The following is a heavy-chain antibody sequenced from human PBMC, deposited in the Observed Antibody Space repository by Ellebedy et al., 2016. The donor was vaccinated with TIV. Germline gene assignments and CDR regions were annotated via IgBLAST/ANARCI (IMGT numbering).Heavy chain of an antibody. CDR1: GDSISSSSNY. Sequence: SETLSLTCTVSGDSISSSSNYWGWIRQPPGKGLEWIGSIYYSGSTNYNPSLQSRVTISRDASKNQFALKLTSVTATDTAVYYCARYVSYFDTVNQIDYYFDSWGQGALVTVSS. J-gene: IGHJ4*02. D-gene: IGHD3-9*01. V-gene: IGHV4-39*06. CDR3: ARYVSYFDTVNQIDYYFDS. CDR2: IYYSGST.